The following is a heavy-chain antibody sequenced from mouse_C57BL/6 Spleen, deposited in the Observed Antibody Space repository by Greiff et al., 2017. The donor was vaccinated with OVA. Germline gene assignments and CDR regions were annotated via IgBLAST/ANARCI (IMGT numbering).Heavy chain of an antibody. CDR1: GFTFSDYG. Sequence: EVQLVESGGGLVKPGGSLKLSCAASGFTFSDYGMHWVRQAPEKGLEWVAYISSGSSTIYYADTVKGRFTITRDNAKNTLFLQMTSLRSEDTAMYYCARRGYYGSSYVWFAYWGQGTLVTVSA. CDR3: ARRGYYGSSYVWFAY. V-gene: IGHV5-17*01. J-gene: IGHJ3*01. D-gene: IGHD1-1*01. CDR2: ISSGSSTI.